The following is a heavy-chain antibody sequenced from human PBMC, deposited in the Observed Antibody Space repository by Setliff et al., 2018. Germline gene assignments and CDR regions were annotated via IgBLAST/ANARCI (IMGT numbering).Heavy chain of an antibody. J-gene: IGHJ4*02. CDR1: GDSISSGDDF. CDR2: IYYTTNG. CDR3: ARAPVGDRNGLSDS. Sequence: KTSETLSLTCTVSGDSISSGDDFWSWIRQPPGKGLEWIGSIYYTTNGHYNPSLTSRVTMSVATSKAHFSLERTSVTAADTAVYYCARAPVGDRNGLSDSLEQGTLVTVSS. V-gene: IGHV4-30-4*08. D-gene: IGHD6-19*01.